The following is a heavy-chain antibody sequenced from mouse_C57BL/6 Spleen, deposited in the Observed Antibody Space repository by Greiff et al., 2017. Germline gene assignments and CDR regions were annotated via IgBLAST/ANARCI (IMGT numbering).Heavy chain of an antibody. V-gene: IGHV1-9*01. Sequence: QVQLQQSGAELMKPGASVKLSCKATGYTFTGYWIEWVKQRPGHGLEWIGEILPGSGSTNYTEKFKGKATFTADTSSNTAYMQLSSLTTEDSAIYYCARKAIDGYGFAYWGQGTLVTVSA. CDR2: ILPGSGST. CDR1: GYTFTGYW. D-gene: IGHD2-3*01. CDR3: ARKAIDGYGFAY. J-gene: IGHJ3*01.